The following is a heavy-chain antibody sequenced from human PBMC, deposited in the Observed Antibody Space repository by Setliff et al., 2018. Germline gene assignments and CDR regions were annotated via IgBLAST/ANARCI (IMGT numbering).Heavy chain of an antibody. CDR2: IYYSGST. D-gene: IGHD6-6*01. J-gene: IGHJ4*02. V-gene: IGHV4-39*02. Sequence: PSETLSLTCTVSGGSVSDSTYYWGWVRQPPGKGLEWIGSIYYSGSTYYNPSLRSRVTISVDTSKNHFSLMVTSVTAADTAMYYCARGRNVASRLLDSWGQGTLVTVSS. CDR1: GGSVSDSTYY. CDR3: ARGRNVASRLLDS.